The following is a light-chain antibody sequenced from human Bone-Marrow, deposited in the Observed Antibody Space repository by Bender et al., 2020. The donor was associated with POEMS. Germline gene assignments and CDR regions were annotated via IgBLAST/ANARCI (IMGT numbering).Light chain of an antibody. V-gene: IGLV2-14*01. J-gene: IGLJ1*01. CDR1: SSDVGAYNY. CDR3: GSYTTSGSYV. Sequence: QSALTQPASVSGSPGQSTTISCTGTSSDVGAYNYVSWYQQHPGKAPKLMIYDVTNRPSGVSNRFSGSKSANTASLTISGLQGDDEAAYFYGSYTTSGSYVFGSGTRVTVL. CDR2: DVT.